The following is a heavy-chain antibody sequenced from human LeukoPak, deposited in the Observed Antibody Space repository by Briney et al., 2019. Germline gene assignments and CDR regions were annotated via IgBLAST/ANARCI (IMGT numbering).Heavy chain of an antibody. CDR2: IRYDGSNK. J-gene: IGHJ4*02. D-gene: IGHD2-15*01. V-gene: IGHV3-30*02. Sequence: GGSLRLSCAASGFTFSHYWMQWVRQAPGKGLEWVAFIRYDGSNKYYADSVKGRFTISRDNSKNTLYLQMNSLRAEDTAVYYCAKDYHRCCSGGSCFFDYWGQGTLVTVSS. CDR3: AKDYHRCCSGGSCFFDY. CDR1: GFTFSHYW.